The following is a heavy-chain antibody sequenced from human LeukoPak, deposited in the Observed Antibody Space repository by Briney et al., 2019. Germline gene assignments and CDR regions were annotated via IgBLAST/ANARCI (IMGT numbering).Heavy chain of an antibody. Sequence: ASVKVSCKASGYTFTFYYMHWVRQAPGQGLEWMGWINPNSGGTNYAQKFQGRVTMTRDTSISTAYMELSRLRSDDTAVYYCAREVVPAAETDYWGQGTLVTVSS. CDR3: AREVVPAAETDY. D-gene: IGHD2-2*01. CDR1: GYTFTFYY. J-gene: IGHJ4*02. CDR2: INPNSGGT. V-gene: IGHV1-2*02.